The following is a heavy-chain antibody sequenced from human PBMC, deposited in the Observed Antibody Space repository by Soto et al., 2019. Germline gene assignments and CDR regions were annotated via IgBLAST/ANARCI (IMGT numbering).Heavy chain of an antibody. Sequence: GGSLRLSCAASGFTFSSYAMHWVRQAPGKGLEYVSAISSNGGSTYYANSVKGRFTISRDNSKNTLYLQMGSLRAEDMAVYYCARGTNPDGLIVATWGYWGQGTLVTVSS. V-gene: IGHV3-64*01. D-gene: IGHD5-12*01. CDR3: ARGTNPDGLIVATWGY. CDR1: GFTFSSYA. CDR2: ISSNGGST. J-gene: IGHJ4*02.